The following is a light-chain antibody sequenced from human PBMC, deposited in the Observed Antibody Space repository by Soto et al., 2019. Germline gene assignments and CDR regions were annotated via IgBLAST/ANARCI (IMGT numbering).Light chain of an antibody. CDR1: SSNIGNNY. J-gene: IGLJ3*02. CDR2: DNN. V-gene: IGLV1-51*01. CDR3: GTWDSSLSAVV. Sequence: QSVLTQPPSVSAAPGQKVTISCSGSSSNIGNNYVSWYQQLPGTAPKLLIYDNNKRPLGIPDRFSGSKSGTSATLGITGLQTGDEADYYCGTWDSSLSAVVFGGGTKLTV.